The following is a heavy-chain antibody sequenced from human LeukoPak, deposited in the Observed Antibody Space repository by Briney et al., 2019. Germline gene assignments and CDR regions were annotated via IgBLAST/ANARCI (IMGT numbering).Heavy chain of an antibody. D-gene: IGHD3-22*01. V-gene: IGHV4-4*07. J-gene: IGHJ4*02. CDR3: ARGPNHYDSSGYTDY. Sequence: SETLSLTCTVSSGSISSYYWSWIRQPAGKGLEWIGRIYASGTTNYNPSLKSRVTMSVDTSKNQVSLKLKSVTAADTAVYYCARGPNHYDSSGYTDYWGQGTLVTVSS. CDR1: SGSISSYY. CDR2: IYASGTT.